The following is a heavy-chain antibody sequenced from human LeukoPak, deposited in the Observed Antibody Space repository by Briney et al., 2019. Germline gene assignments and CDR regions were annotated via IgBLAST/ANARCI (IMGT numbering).Heavy chain of an antibody. CDR3: ARDQVHGAFDL. J-gene: IGHJ2*01. CDR2: ISSSSSYI. CDR1: GFTFSSYS. V-gene: IGHV3-21*01. Sequence: GGSLRLSCVASGFTFSSYSMNWVRQAPGKGLEWVSSISSSSSYIYYADSVKGRFTISRDNAKNSLYLQMNSLRAEDTAVYYCARDQVHGAFDLWGRGTLVTVSS.